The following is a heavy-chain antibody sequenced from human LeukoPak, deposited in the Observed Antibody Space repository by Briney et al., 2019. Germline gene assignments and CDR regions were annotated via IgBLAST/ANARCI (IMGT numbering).Heavy chain of an antibody. V-gene: IGHV4-34*01. CDR2: INHSGST. Sequence: PSETLSLTCAVYGGSFSGYYWSWIRQPPGKGLEWIGEINHSGSTNYNPSLKSRVTISVDTSKNQFSLKLSSVAAADTAVYYCASYRSYYYGSGSAGGYWGQGTLVTVSS. J-gene: IGHJ4*02. D-gene: IGHD3-10*01. CDR3: ASYRSYYYGSGSAGGY. CDR1: GGSFSGYY.